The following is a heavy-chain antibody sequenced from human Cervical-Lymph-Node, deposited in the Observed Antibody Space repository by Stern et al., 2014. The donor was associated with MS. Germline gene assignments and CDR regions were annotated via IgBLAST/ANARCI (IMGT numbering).Heavy chain of an antibody. CDR3: AHSLKDYDSSGSPPQAFHH. D-gene: IGHD3-22*01. CDR2: LYFDDDK. CDR1: GFSLSTDGVG. J-gene: IGHJ1*01. V-gene: IGHV2-5*02. Sequence: QVTLKESGPTLVKPTQTLTLTCTFSGFSLSTDGVGVGWIRQPPGKALEWLALLYFDDDKRFSPSLKSRLTITKGSFKNQVVLQMTNMDTADTGTYYCAHSLKDYDSSGSPPQAFHHWGQGTLVTVSS.